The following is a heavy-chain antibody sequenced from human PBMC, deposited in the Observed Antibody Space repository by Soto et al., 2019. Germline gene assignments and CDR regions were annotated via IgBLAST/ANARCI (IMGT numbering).Heavy chain of an antibody. J-gene: IGHJ6*02. D-gene: IGHD3-22*01. V-gene: IGHV3-30*18. Sequence: GPLPPSSQASVSPFGDTGMHWVRRPPGRDLGWVALISYEGARKNYADSVRGRFTISRDDSKNTLYLQMNNLRAEDTALYYCAKDRATYYYDSSDYFYYFGMDLWAQGATVTVSS. CDR2: ISYEGARK. CDR3: AKDRATYYYDSSDYFYYFGMDL. CDR1: VSPFGDTG.